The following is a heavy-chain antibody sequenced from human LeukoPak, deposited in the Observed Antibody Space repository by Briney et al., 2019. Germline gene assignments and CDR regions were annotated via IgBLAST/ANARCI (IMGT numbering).Heavy chain of an antibody. CDR3: ANLDYGGNSTYFDY. D-gene: IGHD4-23*01. CDR2: ISGSGGST. V-gene: IGHV3-23*01. Sequence: GGSLRLSCAASGFTFSSYAMSWVRQAPGKGLDWVSAISGSGGSTYYADSVKGRFTISRDNSKNTLYLQMNSLRAGDTAVYYCANLDYGGNSTYFDYWGQGTLVTVSS. J-gene: IGHJ4*02. CDR1: GFTFSSYA.